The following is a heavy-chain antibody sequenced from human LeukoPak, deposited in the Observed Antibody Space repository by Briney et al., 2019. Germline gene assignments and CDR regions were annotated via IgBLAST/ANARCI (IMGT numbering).Heavy chain of an antibody. D-gene: IGHD3-16*02. CDR3: ARGGLRLGELSFYY. CDR1: GYTFTDYY. Sequence: ASVKVSCKASGYTFTDYYMHWVRQAPGQGLEWMGWINPNSGGTNYAQKFQGRVTMTRDTSISTAYMELSRLRSDDTAVYYCARGGLRLGELSFYYWGQGTLVTVSS. V-gene: IGHV1-2*02. J-gene: IGHJ4*02. CDR2: INPNSGGT.